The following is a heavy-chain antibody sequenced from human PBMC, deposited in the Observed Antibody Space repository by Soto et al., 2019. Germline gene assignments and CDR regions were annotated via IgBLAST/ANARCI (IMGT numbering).Heavy chain of an antibody. CDR1: GGSISSGDYY. V-gene: IGHV4-30-4*01. D-gene: IGHD3-10*01. CDR2: IYYSGST. Sequence: SETLSLTCTVSGGSISSGDYYWSWIRQPPGKGLEWIGYIYYSGSTYYNPSLKSRVTISVDTSKNQFSLKLSSVTAADTAVYYCARDGSGSYYYYYGMDVWGQGTTVTVSS. CDR3: ARDGSGSYYYYYGMDV. J-gene: IGHJ6*02.